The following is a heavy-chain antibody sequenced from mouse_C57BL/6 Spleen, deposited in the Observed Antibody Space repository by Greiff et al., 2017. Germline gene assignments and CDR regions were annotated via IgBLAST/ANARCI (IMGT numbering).Heavy chain of an antibody. D-gene: IGHD2-12*01. CDR2: IYPRSGNT. V-gene: IGHV1-81*01. CDR3: AIERYDGGGSYAMDY. CDR1: GYTFTSYG. Sequence: VQLQQSGAELARPGASVKLSCKASGYTFTSYGISWVKQRTGQGLEWIGEIYPRSGNTYYNEKFKGKATLTADKSSSTAYMELRSLTSEDSAVYFWAIERYDGGGSYAMDYWGQGTSVTVSS. J-gene: IGHJ4*01.